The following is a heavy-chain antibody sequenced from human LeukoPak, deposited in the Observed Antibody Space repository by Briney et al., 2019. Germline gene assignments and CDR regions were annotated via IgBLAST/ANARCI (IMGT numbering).Heavy chain of an antibody. V-gene: IGHV5-51*01. CDR2: IYPGDSST. Sequence: GESLLISCKGAGYIFTTYWIAWGRQLPGKGLEWMGIIYPGDSSTKYSPSFQGQVTISADKSITTASLQWSGLKASDTAMYYCARVDTSGYFSFSGSYYFDYWGQGTLVTVSS. D-gene: IGHD3-22*01. CDR3: ARVDTSGYFSFSGSYYFDY. J-gene: IGHJ4*02. CDR1: GYIFTTYW.